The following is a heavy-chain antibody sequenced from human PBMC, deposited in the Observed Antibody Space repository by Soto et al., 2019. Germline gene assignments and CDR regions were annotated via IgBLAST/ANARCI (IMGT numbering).Heavy chain of an antibody. CDR2: INRDGSVR. D-gene: IGHD1-26*01. Sequence: EVQVMESGGGLVQPGGSLRLSCAPSGFIFSSYWMSWVRQPPGKGLEWVANINRDGSVRNYVDSVKGRFTISRDNAKNSAYLQMDSLRADDAAVYYCTRARSSVGAPGGFIEFWGQGTLVTVSS. V-gene: IGHV3-7*03. CDR3: TRARSSVGAPGGFIEF. CDR1: GFIFSSYW. J-gene: IGHJ4*02.